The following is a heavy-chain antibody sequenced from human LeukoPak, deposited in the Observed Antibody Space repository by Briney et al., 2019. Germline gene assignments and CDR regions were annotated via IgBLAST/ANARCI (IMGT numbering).Heavy chain of an antibody. D-gene: IGHD5-12*01. CDR2: ISYDGSNK. V-gene: IGHV3-30-3*01. Sequence: GRSLRLSCAASGFTFSSYAMHWVRQAPGKGLEWVAVISYDGSNKYYADSVKGRFTISRDNSKNTLYLQMNSLRAEDTAVYYCARVGSGYDTFDYWGQGTLVTVSS. J-gene: IGHJ4*02. CDR3: ARVGSGYDTFDY. CDR1: GFTFSSYA.